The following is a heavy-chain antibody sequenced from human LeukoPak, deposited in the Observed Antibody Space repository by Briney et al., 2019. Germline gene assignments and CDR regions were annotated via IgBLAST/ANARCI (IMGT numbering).Heavy chain of an antibody. J-gene: IGHJ3*02. D-gene: IGHD3-16*02. Sequence: GASVKVSCTASGGTFGSYAISWVRQAPGQGLEWMGGIIPIFGTANYAQKFQGRVTITADESTSTAYMELSSLRSEDTAVYYCARDISHYYDYVWGSYQRDAFDIWGQGTMVTVSS. CDR2: IIPIFGTA. V-gene: IGHV1-69*13. CDR1: GGTFGSYA. CDR3: ARDISHYYDYVWGSYQRDAFDI.